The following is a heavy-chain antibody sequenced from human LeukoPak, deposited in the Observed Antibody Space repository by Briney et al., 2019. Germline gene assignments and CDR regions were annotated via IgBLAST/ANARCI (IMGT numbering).Heavy chain of an antibody. Sequence: KPSETLSLTCTVSGGSISSYYWSWIRQPPGKGLEWIGYIYYSGSTNYNPSLKSRVTISVDTSKSQFSLKLSSVTAADTAVYYCARQVVFRVAYYFDYWGQGTLVTVSS. CDR1: GGSISSYY. CDR2: IYYSGST. CDR3: ARQVVFRVAYYFDY. J-gene: IGHJ4*02. D-gene: IGHD3-3*01. V-gene: IGHV4-59*08.